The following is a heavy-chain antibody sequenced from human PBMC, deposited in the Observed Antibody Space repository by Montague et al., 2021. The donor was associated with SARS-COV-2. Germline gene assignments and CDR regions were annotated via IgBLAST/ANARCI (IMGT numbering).Heavy chain of an antibody. J-gene: IGHJ6*03. CDR1: GTSFSGYY. V-gene: IGHV4-34*01. D-gene: IGHD3-10*01. CDR3: ARLRDGVVPSPILGVGPYYSYHYMDV. Sequence: SETLSLTCAVHGTSFSGYYWNWIRQPPGKGLEWIGEINHCGSTKYSPSLKSRLTISADTSKNQFSLKLTSVAAADTAVYYCARLRDGVVPSPILGVGPYYSYHYMDVWGRGTTVTVSS. CDR2: INHCGST.